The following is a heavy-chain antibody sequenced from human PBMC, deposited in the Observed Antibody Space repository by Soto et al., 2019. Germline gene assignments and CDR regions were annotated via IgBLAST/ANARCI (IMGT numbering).Heavy chain of an antibody. CDR3: AKAGVDHQYYLDV. CDR2: IKQDGSEK. Sequence: PGGSLRLSCAASGFAFSSYWMSWVRQAPGKGLEWVANIKQDGSEKYYVDSVKGRFTISRDNAKNSLYLQMNSLRAEDTALYYCAKAGVDHQYYLDVWGKGTTVTVSS. J-gene: IGHJ6*03. CDR1: GFAFSSYW. V-gene: IGHV3-7*03. D-gene: IGHD2-15*01.